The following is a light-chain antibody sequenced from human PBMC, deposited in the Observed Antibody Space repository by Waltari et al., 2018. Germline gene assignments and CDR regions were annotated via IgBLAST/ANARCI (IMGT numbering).Light chain of an antibody. CDR1: QSVSSN. V-gene: IGKV3-15*01. Sequence: EIVMTQSPATLSVSPGERATLSCRARQSVSSNLAWYQQKPGQAPRLLIYGASTRATGIPARFSGSVSGTEFTLTISSMQSEDFAVYYCQQYNNWPRTFGQGTKLEIK. CDR3: QQYNNWPRT. CDR2: GAS. J-gene: IGKJ2*01.